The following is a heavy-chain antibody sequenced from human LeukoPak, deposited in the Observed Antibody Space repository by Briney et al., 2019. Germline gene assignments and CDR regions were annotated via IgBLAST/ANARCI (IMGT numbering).Heavy chain of an antibody. CDR2: IYYSGST. CDR3: ARDIPGTTGVDY. CDR1: GGSISSSSYY. Sequence: SETLSLTCTVSGGSISSSSYYWGWIRQPPGKGLEWIGSIYYSGSTYYNPSLKSRVTISVDTSKNQFSLKLSSVTAADTAVYYCARDIPGTTGVDYWGQGTLVTVSS. V-gene: IGHV4-39*07. J-gene: IGHJ4*02. D-gene: IGHD1-1*01.